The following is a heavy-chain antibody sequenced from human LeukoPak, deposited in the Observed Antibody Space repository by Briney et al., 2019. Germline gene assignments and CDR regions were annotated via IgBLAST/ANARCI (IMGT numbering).Heavy chain of an antibody. CDR3: ARRAGAYSHPYDY. Sequence: GGSLRLSCAASGFSFSTYAMSWVRQAPGKGLEWVSGISSSGGSTVYIDSVKGRFTISRDNSKNTLYLQMNSLRAEDTAVYYCARRAGAYSHPYDYWGQGTLVTVSS. CDR1: GFSFSTYA. D-gene: IGHD4/OR15-4a*01. CDR2: ISSSGGST. V-gene: IGHV3-23*01. J-gene: IGHJ4*02.